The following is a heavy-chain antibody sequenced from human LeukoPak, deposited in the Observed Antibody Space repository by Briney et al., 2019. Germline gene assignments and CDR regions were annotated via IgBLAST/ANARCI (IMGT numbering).Heavy chain of an antibody. CDR1: GFTFDDYA. CDR3: AQASAPDFWSAYVDY. D-gene: IGHD3-3*01. CDR2: ISWNSGSI. V-gene: IGHV3-9*03. J-gene: IGHJ4*02. Sequence: GGSLRLSCAASGFTFDDYAMHWVRQAPGQGLEWVSGISWNSGSIGYAASVKGRFTISRDNAKSSLYLQMNSLRAEDMALYYCAQASAPDFWSAYVDYWGQGPLVTVSS.